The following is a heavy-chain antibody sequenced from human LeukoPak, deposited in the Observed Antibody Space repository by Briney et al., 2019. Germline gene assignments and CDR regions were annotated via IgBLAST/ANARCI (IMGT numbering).Heavy chain of an antibody. CDR2: IYTSGST. CDR1: GGSISSGSYY. V-gene: IGHV4-61*02. Sequence: SETLSLTCTVSGGSISSGSYYRSWIRQPAGKGLEWIGRIYTSGSTNYNPSLKSRVTISVDTSKNQFSLKLSSVTAADTAVYYCARASYYYDSSGYFDLFDYWGQGTLVTVSS. J-gene: IGHJ4*02. D-gene: IGHD3-22*01. CDR3: ARASYYYDSSGYFDLFDY.